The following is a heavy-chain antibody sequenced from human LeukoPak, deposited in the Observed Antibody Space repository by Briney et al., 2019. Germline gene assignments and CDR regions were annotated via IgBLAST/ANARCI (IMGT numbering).Heavy chain of an antibody. CDR2: IYYSGST. Sequence: SETLSLTCTVSGGSTSSSSYYWGWIRQPPGKGLEWIGSIYYSGSTYYNPSLKSRVTISVDTSKNQFSLKLSTVTAADTAVYYCARVPLTYYYDSSGSPSGYWGQGTLVTVSS. CDR1: GGSTSSSSYY. V-gene: IGHV4-39*01. J-gene: IGHJ4*02. CDR3: ARVPLTYYYDSSGSPSGY. D-gene: IGHD3-22*01.